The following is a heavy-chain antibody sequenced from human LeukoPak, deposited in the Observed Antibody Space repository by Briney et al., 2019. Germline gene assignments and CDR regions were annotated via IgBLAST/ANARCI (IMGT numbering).Heavy chain of an antibody. CDR3: ARGSRGFGEFTWFDP. V-gene: IGHV1-8*01. Sequence: ASVKVSCKASGFTFTSYDVNWVRQATGQGLEWMGWMNPNSGNTGYAQKFQGRVTMTRDTSISTAYMELSSLRSEDTAVYYCARGSRGFGEFTWFDPWGQGILVTVSS. CDR1: GFTFTSYD. D-gene: IGHD3-10*01. J-gene: IGHJ5*02. CDR2: MNPNSGNT.